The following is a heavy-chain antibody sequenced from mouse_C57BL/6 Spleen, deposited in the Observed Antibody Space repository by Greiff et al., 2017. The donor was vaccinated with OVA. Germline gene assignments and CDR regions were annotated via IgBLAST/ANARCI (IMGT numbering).Heavy chain of an antibody. CDR1: GYTFTSYW. Sequence: VQLQQPGAELVRPGTSVKLSCKASGYTFTSYWMHWVKQRPGQGLEWIGVIDPSDSYTNYNQKFKGKATLTVDTSSSTAYMQLSSLTSEDSAVYYCARDYYGSRFMDYWGQGTSVTVSS. CDR2: IDPSDSYT. J-gene: IGHJ4*01. CDR3: ARDYYGSRFMDY. D-gene: IGHD1-1*01. V-gene: IGHV1-59*01.